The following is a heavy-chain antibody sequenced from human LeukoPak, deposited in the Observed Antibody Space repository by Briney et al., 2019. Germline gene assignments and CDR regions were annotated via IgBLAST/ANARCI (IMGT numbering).Heavy chain of an antibody. J-gene: IGHJ4*02. CDR3: ARQVGATLYFDY. CDR2: IHPGDSAT. D-gene: IGHD1-26*01. V-gene: IGHV5-51*01. Sequence: GESLKISCKGPGYTFTSYWIGWVRQMPGKGLEWMGIIHPGDSATRYSPSFQGQVTISADKSISTAYLQWSSLKASDTAMYYCARQVGATLYFDYWGQGTLVTVSS. CDR1: GYTFTSYW.